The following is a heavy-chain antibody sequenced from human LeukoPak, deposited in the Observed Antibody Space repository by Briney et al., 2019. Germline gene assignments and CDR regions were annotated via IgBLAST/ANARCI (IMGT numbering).Heavy chain of an antibody. CDR2: ISSSSSYI. CDR3: AKTLLGYCSGGSCSRPFDY. CDR1: GXTFSSYS. J-gene: IGHJ4*02. Sequence: NPGGSLRLSCAASGXTFSSYSMNWVRQAPGKGLEWVSSISSSSSYIYYADSVKGRFTISRDNAKNSLYLQMNSLRAEDTAVYYCAKTLLGYCSGGSCSRPFDYWGQGTLVTVSS. D-gene: IGHD2-15*01. V-gene: IGHV3-21*01.